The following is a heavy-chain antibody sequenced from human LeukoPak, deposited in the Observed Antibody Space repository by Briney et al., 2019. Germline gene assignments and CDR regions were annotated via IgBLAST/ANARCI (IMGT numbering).Heavy chain of an antibody. J-gene: IGHJ6*04. CDR3: ARGGYYPDV. Sequence: PGGSLILSCAASGFSFSGYWMTWVRQAPGKGLEWVANIKEDGSEKYYVDSEKGRFNISRDNAKNSLYLQMNSLTAEDTALYYCARGGYYPDVWGKGTTVTVSS. CDR2: IKEDGSEK. V-gene: IGHV3-7*03. CDR1: GFSFSGYW. D-gene: IGHD3-16*01.